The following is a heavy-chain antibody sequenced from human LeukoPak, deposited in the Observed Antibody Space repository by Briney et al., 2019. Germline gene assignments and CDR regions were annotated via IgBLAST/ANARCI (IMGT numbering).Heavy chain of an antibody. CDR3: ASTYYDILTGYYNGY. D-gene: IGHD3-9*01. CDR2: IYYSGST. Sequence: SETLSLTCTVSGCSVSSGSYYWSWIRQPPGKGLEWIGYIYYSGSTNYNPSLKSRVTISVDTSKNQFSLKLSSVTAADTAVYYCASTYYDILTGYYNGYWGQGTLVTVSS. V-gene: IGHV4-61*01. J-gene: IGHJ4*02. CDR1: GCSVSSGSYY.